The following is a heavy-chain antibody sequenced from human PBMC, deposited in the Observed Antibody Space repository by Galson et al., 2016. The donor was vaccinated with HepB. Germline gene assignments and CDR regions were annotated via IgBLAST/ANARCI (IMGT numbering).Heavy chain of an antibody. J-gene: IGHJ3*01. D-gene: IGHD1-14*01. Sequence: SVKVSCKASGDDFKNYAFNWLRQAPGQGLEWVGQFLPVLGTTTYAATFRGRVTISADESTSTGYLGVHSLRSGDTGVYYCANSHIDRRGTTEAPDVWGQGTQVIVSS. V-gene: IGHV1-69*11. CDR2: FLPVLGTT. CDR1: GDDFKNYA. CDR3: ANSHIDRRGTTEAPDV.